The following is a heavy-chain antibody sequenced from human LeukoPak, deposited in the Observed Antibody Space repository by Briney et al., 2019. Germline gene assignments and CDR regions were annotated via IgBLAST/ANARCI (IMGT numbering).Heavy chain of an antibody. J-gene: IGHJ4*02. D-gene: IGHD6-19*01. CDR1: GGSISNYY. Sequence: SQTLSLTCTVSGGSISNYYWSWIRQPPGKGLEWIGYIYYSGSTNYNPSLRSRVTISVDTSKNQFSLKLSSVTAADTAVYYCARHEKSSGWYYDYWGQGTLVTVSS. CDR3: ARHEKSSGWYYDY. V-gene: IGHV4-59*08. CDR2: IYYSGST.